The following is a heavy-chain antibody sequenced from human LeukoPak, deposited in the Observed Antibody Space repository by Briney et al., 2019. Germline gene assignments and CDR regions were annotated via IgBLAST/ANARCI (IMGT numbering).Heavy chain of an antibody. CDR3: ARTVVPAAKGEGAFDI. Sequence: SQTLSLTCTVSGGSISSGSYYWSWIRQPAGKGLEWIGRIYTSGSTNYNPSLKSRVTISVDTSKNQFSLKLSSVTAADTAVYYCARTVVPAAKGEGAFDIWGQGTMVTVSS. D-gene: IGHD2-2*01. V-gene: IGHV4-61*02. J-gene: IGHJ3*02. CDR2: IYTSGST. CDR1: GGSISSGSYY.